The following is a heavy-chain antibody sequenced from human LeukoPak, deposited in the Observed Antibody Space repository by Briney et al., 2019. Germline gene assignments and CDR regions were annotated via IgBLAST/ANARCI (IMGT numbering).Heavy chain of an antibody. CDR3: ARQPIDYGPDY. J-gene: IGHJ4*02. Sequence: GDSLQISCQSSGYSFTSYWIAWVRQMPGKGLEWMGIIYPDDSETRYNPSFQGQVTMSADKSISTAYLQWSALESSDTAIYYCARQPIDYGPDYWGLGTRVTVSS. V-gene: IGHV5-51*01. CDR1: GYSFTSYW. CDR2: IYPDDSET. D-gene: IGHD4/OR15-4a*01.